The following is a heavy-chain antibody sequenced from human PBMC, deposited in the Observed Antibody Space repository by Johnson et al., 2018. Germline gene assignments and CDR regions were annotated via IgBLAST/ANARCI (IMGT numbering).Heavy chain of an antibody. CDR1: GFTFNSYA. Sequence: VQLVESGGGVVQPGKSMRLSCAASGFTFNSYAMHWVRQAPGKGLAWVAVRAYDGSNKSYADSGKGRFTISRDNSKNTLYLQMNSLRAEDTAVYYCAKGPSYQLLYAEYFQHWGQGTLVTVSS. D-gene: IGHD2-2*02. V-gene: IGHV3-30*18. CDR3: AKGPSYQLLYAEYFQH. J-gene: IGHJ1*01. CDR2: RAYDGSNK.